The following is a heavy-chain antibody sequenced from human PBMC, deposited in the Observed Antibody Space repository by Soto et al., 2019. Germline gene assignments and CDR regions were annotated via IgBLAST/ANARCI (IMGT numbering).Heavy chain of an antibody. J-gene: IGHJ4*02. V-gene: IGHV3-33*08. Sequence: GGSLRLSCAASGFTFSSYGMHWVRQAPGKGLEWVAVIWYDGSNKYYADSVKGRFTISRDNSKNTLYLQMNSLRAEDTAVYYCARACASCSFDYWGQGTLVTVSS. D-gene: IGHD2-2*01. CDR3: ARACASCSFDY. CDR1: GFTFSSYG. CDR2: IWYDGSNK.